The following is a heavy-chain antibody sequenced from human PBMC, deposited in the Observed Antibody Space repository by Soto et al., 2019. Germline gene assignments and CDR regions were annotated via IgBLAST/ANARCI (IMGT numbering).Heavy chain of an antibody. V-gene: IGHV1-2*04. CDR3: ARDDERSCSGGSCYPGAFDI. CDR2: INPNSGGT. Sequence: ASVKVSCKASGYTFTGYYMHWVRQAPGQGLEWMGWINPNSGGTNYAQKFQGWVTMTRDTSISTAYMELSRLRSDDTAVYYCARDDERSCSGGSCYPGAFDIWGQGTMVTVSS. J-gene: IGHJ3*02. D-gene: IGHD2-15*01. CDR1: GYTFTGYY.